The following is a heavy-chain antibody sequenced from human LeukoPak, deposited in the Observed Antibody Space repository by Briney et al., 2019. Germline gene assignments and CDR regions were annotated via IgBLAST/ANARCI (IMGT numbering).Heavy chain of an antibody. D-gene: IGHD5/OR15-5a*01. CDR1: GFTFINSA. J-gene: IGHJ4*02. V-gene: IGHV1-58*02. CDR2: IVVGSGNT. Sequence: TSVKVSCKASGFTFINSAIQWVPQARGQRLEWIGWIVVGSGNTNYAQKFQERVTITRDMSTNTAYMELSSLRSEDTAVYYCAADDLSTGYWGQGTLVTVSS. CDR3: AADDLSTGY.